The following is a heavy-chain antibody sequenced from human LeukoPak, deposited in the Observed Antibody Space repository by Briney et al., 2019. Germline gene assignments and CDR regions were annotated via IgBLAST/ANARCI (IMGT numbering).Heavy chain of an antibody. D-gene: IGHD1-26*01. CDR1: GFTFSTCA. CDR2: ISAGGGVT. V-gene: IGHV3-23*01. J-gene: IGHJ3*02. CDR3: AKAGWYRAKTYATYDDAYDI. Sequence: GGSLRLSCAASGFTFSTCAMSWVRQAPGKGLEWVSAISAGGGVTYYADSVKGRFTISRDNSKKKVFLQMNSLRGDDTAVYYCAKAGWYRAKTYATYDDAYDIWGQGTMVTVSS.